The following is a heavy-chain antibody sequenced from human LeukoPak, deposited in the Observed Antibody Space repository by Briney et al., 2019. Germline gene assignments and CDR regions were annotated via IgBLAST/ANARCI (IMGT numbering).Heavy chain of an antibody. V-gene: IGHV4-59*01. CDR1: GGSIKNYY. J-gene: IGHJ5*02. Sequence: SETLSLTCSVSGGSIKNYYWSWIRQPPGKGLEWLGNIYFGGTTDYNSSLKSRLTISVDTFKDQLSLNLQSVTAADTATYYCARHRSDTGGKKGVNWFDPWGQGTLVTVAS. CDR2: IYFGGTT. D-gene: IGHD4-23*01. CDR3: ARHRSDTGGKKGVNWFDP.